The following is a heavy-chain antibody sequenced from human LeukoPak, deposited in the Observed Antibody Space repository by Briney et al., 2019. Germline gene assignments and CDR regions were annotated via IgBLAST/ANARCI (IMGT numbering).Heavy chain of an antibody. J-gene: IGHJ2*01. Sequence: PGGSLRLSCAASGFTFSSYWMSWVRQAPGKGLEWVANIKQDGSEKYYVDSVKGRFTISRDNAKNSLYLQMNSLRAEDTAVYYCARDAYYDFWSGSTYNWYFDLWGRGTLVTVSS. CDR2: IKQDGSEK. CDR3: ARDAYYDFWSGSTYNWYFDL. V-gene: IGHV3-7*01. D-gene: IGHD3-3*01. CDR1: GFTFSSYW.